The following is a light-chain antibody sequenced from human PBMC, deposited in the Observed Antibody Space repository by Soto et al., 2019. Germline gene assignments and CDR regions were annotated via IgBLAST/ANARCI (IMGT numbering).Light chain of an antibody. CDR1: QGVAGN. Sequence: EIVLTQSPATLSLSPGERATLSYRASQGVAGNLAWYQQKPGQAPRLLIYAVSTRAADIPARFSGSGSETEFTLTISSLQSDDFAVYYCQQYFDWPRWTFGQGTKVDIK. CDR2: AVS. CDR3: QQYFDWPRWT. J-gene: IGKJ1*01. V-gene: IGKV3D-15*01.